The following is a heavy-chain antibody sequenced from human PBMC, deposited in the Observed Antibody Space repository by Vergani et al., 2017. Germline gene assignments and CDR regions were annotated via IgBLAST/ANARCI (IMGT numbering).Heavy chain of an antibody. J-gene: IGHJ4*02. CDR1: GFTFSSYE. CDR3: ARDGSDYGRNYFDY. CDR2: ISSSGSTI. V-gene: IGHV3-48*03. D-gene: IGHD4-17*01. Sequence: EVQLVESGGGLVKPGGSLRLSCAASGFTFSSYEMNWVRQAPGKGLEWVSYISSSGSTIYYADSVKGRFTISRDNAKNSLYLQMNSLRAEDTAVYYCARDGSDYGRNYFDYWGQGTLVTVSS.